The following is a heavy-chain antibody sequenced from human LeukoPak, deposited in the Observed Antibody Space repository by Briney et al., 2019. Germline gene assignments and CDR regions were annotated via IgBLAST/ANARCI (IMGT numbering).Heavy chain of an antibody. CDR3: ARLSDSSSWYTFPPPNYYYYYGMDV. V-gene: IGHV4-59*01. CDR2: IYYSGST. D-gene: IGHD6-13*01. Sequence: SETLSLTCTVSGGSISSYYWSWIRQPPRKGLEWIGYIYYSGSTNYNPSLKSRVTISVDTSKNQFSLKLSSVTAADTAVYYCARLSDSSSWYTFPPPNYYYYYGMDVWGQGTTVTVSS. J-gene: IGHJ6*02. CDR1: GGSISSYY.